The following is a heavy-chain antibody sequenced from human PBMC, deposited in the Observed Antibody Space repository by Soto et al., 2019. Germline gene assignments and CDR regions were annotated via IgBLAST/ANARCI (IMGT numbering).Heavy chain of an antibody. CDR1: GDSMTSGDYS. Sequence: SETLSLTCTVYGDSMTSGDYSWSWIRQPPGKGLEWLGYIYRTGNTHYSPSLKSRVSISQDRSKNQFSLELTSVTAADTAVYYCARGDYQYSIDYWGQGTLVTSP. V-gene: IGHV4-30-2*01. J-gene: IGHJ4*02. CDR3: ARGDYQYSIDY. D-gene: IGHD2-2*01. CDR2: IYRTGNT.